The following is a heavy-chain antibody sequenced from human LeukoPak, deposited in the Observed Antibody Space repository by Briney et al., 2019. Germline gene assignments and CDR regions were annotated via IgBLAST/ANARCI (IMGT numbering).Heavy chain of an antibody. Sequence: PGGSLRLSCATSGFNFSASAMHWVRQASGKGLEWVGRIRSKANNYATVYAASVNGRFTISRDDSKNTAYLQMNSLKTEDTAVYYCSTFNTKDYWGQGTLVTVSS. CDR2: IRSKANNYAT. J-gene: IGHJ4*02. CDR1: GFNFSASA. V-gene: IGHV3-73*01. CDR3: STFNTKDY.